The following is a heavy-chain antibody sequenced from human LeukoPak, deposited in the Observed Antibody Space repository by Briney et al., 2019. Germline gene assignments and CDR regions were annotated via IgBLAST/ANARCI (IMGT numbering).Heavy chain of an antibody. CDR3: AREGSRDGYNYGGYFDY. CDR2: INPIFGTA. V-gene: IGHV1-69*05. Sequence: GASVKVSCKASVGTFISYAISWVRQAPGQGLEWMGGINPIFGTANDAQKFQGRVTITTDESTSTAYMELSSLRSEDTAVYYCAREGSRDGYNYGGYFDYWGQGKLVTVSS. D-gene: IGHD5-24*01. CDR1: VGTFISYA. J-gene: IGHJ4*02.